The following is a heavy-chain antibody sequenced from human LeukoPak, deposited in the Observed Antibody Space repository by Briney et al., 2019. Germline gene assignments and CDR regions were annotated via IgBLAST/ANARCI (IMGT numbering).Heavy chain of an antibody. J-gene: IGHJ4*02. CDR1: GGSISNCY. CDR2: IYYSGTT. V-gene: IGHV4-59*08. Sequence: SETLSLTCTVSGGSISNCYWSWIRQPPGKGLEWIGYIYYSGTTNYNPSLKSRVTISVDTSKNQFSLKLNSVTAADTAVYYCTYSSAYYYLDYWGQGTLVTVSS. D-gene: IGHD3-22*01. CDR3: TYSSAYYYLDY.